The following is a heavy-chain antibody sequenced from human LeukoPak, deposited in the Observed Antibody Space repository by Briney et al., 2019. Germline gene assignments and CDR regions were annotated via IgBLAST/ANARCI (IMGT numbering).Heavy chain of an antibody. CDR2: MNPNSGGT. Sequence: ASVKVSCKASGYTFTGYYMHWVRQAPGQGLEWMGWMNPNSGGTNYAQKFQGRVTMTRDTSISTAYMELSRLRSDDTAVYYCARVGPYGSGSSLFDYWGQGTLVTVSS. CDR1: GYTFTGYY. J-gene: IGHJ4*02. CDR3: ARVGPYGSGSSLFDY. V-gene: IGHV1-2*02. D-gene: IGHD3-10*01.